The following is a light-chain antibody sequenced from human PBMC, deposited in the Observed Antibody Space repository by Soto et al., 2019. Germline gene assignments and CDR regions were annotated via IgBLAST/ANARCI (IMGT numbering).Light chain of an antibody. CDR1: RGIGNA. J-gene: IGKJ1*01. CDR3: QKYDSART. CDR2: SAS. V-gene: IGKV1-27*01. Sequence: DIQMTQSPSSLSASVGDRVTITCRPSRGIGNALAWYQQKPGTVPKLLIHSASTLQSGVPSRFSGSGSGTDFTLTISSLQSEDVASYYCQKYDSARTFGPGTKVDIK.